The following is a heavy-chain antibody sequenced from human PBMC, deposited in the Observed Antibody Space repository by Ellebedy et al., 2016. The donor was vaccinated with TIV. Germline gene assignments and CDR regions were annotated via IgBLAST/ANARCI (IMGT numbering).Heavy chain of an antibody. V-gene: IGHV3-74*01. Sequence: GESLKISCAASGITFSSYWMHWVRQAPGKGLLWVSRINRDGDNTGYADSVKGRFTISRDNAKNTLYLQMNSLRAEDTAVYYCARDRGYLDYWGQGTLVTVSS. CDR2: INRDGDNT. CDR1: GITFSSYW. J-gene: IGHJ4*02. CDR3: ARDRGYLDY.